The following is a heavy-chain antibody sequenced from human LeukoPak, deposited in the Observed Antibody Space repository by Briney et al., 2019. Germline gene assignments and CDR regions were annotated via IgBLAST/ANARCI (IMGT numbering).Heavy chain of an antibody. CDR3: ARAAHRGFSFDY. CDR1: GFTFNNYN. D-gene: IGHD3-10*01. Sequence: GGSLKLSCATSGFTFNNYNMVWVRQAPGRALEWVSSITSSGTYIFYADSVKGRFTISRDNAKNSLYLQMNSLGPEDTAVYYCARAAHRGFSFDYWGQGTLVTVSS. V-gene: IGHV3-21*01. J-gene: IGHJ4*02. CDR2: ITSSGTYI.